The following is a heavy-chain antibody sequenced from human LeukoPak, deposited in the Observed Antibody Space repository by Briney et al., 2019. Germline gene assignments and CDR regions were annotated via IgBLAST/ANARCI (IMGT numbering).Heavy chain of an antibody. CDR3: ARDVVRNSIDI. Sequence: GGSLRLSCAASGFTFSDYYMTWIRQTPGKGLEWVSYISISGTTTFYVDSVKGRFTISRDNTKNSLYLQMNSLRAEDTAMYYCARDVVRNSIDIWGQGTMVTVSS. D-gene: IGHD3-22*01. V-gene: IGHV3-11*01. CDR1: GFTFSDYY. J-gene: IGHJ3*02. CDR2: ISISGTTT.